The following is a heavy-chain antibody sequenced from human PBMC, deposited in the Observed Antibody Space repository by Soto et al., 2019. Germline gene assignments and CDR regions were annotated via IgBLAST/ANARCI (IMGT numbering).Heavy chain of an antibody. CDR3: ATGPVDRGHMDV. J-gene: IGHJ6*02. CDR1: GYTFTSYD. CDR2: MNPNSGNT. Sequence: ASVKVSCKASGYTFTSYDINWVRQATGQGLEWMGWMNPNSGNTGYAQKFQGRVTMTRNTSISTAYMELSSLRSEDTAVYYCATGPVDRGHMDVWGQGTTVTVAS. V-gene: IGHV1-8*01. D-gene: IGHD5-12*01.